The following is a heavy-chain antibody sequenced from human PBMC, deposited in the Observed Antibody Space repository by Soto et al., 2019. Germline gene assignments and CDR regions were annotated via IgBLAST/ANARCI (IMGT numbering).Heavy chain of an antibody. J-gene: IGHJ4*02. V-gene: IGHV1-8*01. D-gene: IGHD2-15*01. CDR3: DRQVHPGYSSD. CDR2: INPTSEYT. CDR1: GYTFTSYD. Sequence: ASVKVSCKASGYTFTSYDINWVRQAPGQGLEWVGWINPTSEYTAHAQKFQGRVTLTREISTATAYMELSSLTSEDTAVYFCDRQVHPGYSSDWGPGTQVTVSS.